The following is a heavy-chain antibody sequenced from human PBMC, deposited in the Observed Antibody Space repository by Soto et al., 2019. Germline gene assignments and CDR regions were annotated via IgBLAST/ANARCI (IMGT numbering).Heavy chain of an antibody. Sequence: EVQLVESGGGLVQPGGSLRLSCTASGFTFNYFWMHWVRQAPGKGLVWVSRIHSDGSSTTYADSVKGRFTISRDDAKNTLYLQMNSLRAEDTAIYYCARGNNGGFDYWGQGTLVTVSS. V-gene: IGHV3-74*01. J-gene: IGHJ4*02. CDR1: GFTFNYFW. CDR2: IHSDGSST. CDR3: ARGNNGGFDY. D-gene: IGHD4-17*01.